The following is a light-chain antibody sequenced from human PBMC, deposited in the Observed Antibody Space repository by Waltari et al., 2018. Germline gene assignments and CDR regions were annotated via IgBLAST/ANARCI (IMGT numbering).Light chain of an antibody. J-gene: IGKJ1*01. V-gene: IGKV3-20*01. Sequence: EIVLTQSPGTLSVSPGERATLSCRASQSVGRTLAWYQQKPGQAPRLLIYGASSRATGIPDRFSGSGSGTDFSLTSSRLEPEDFAVYYCQHYVRLPGTFGQGTKVEIK. CDR1: QSVGRT. CDR2: GAS. CDR3: QHYVRLPGT.